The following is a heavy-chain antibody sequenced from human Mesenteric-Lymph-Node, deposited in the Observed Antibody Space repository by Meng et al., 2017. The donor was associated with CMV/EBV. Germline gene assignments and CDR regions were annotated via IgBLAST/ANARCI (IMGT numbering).Heavy chain of an antibody. V-gene: IGHV3-74*01. CDR3: ARATYSRWFDP. CDR1: GFTFSSYW. J-gene: IGHJ5*02. CDR2: INSDGSST. Sequence: GGSLKISCAASGFTFSSYWMHWVRQAPGKGLVWVSRINSDGSSTSYADSVKGRFTISRDNAKNTLYLQMNSLRAEDTAVYYCARATYSRWFDPWGQGTLVTVSS. D-gene: IGHD1-26*01.